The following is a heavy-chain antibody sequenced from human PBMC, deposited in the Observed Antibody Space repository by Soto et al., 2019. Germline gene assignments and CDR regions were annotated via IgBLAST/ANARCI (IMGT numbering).Heavy chain of an antibody. Sequence: EVQLLESGGGLVQPGGSLRLSCAASGFRFSSYSMSWVRQAPGKGLEWLASITFRGDYTYDADSVIGRFTLSRDNSRNRLDLQMDSLTVEDTALYYGAKLGTMGVFANWGQGTLLSVSS. CDR2: ITFRGDYT. D-gene: IGHD1-1*01. CDR1: GFRFSSYS. CDR3: AKLGTMGVFAN. V-gene: IGHV3-23*01. J-gene: IGHJ4*02.